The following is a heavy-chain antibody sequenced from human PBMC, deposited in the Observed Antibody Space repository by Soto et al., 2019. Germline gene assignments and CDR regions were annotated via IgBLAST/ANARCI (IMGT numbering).Heavy chain of an antibody. CDR2: INHSGST. J-gene: IGHJ4*02. Sequence: QVQLQQWGAGLLKPSETLSLTCAVYGGSFSGYYWSWIRQPPGKGLEWIGEINHSGSTNYNPSLKRRVTISVATSKNQFSLQLSSVTAADTAVYYCARAAGYSYVDYWGQGTLVNVSS. CDR1: GGSFSGYY. V-gene: IGHV4-34*01. CDR3: ARAAGYSYVDY. D-gene: IGHD5-18*01.